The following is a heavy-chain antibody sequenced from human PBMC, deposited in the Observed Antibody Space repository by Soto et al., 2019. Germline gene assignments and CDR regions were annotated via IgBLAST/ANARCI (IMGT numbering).Heavy chain of an antibody. V-gene: IGHV1-3*01. J-gene: IGHJ6*02. Sequence: ASVKVSCKASGYTFSRYGKHWVRQAPGQRLEWMGWINAGNGNTKYSQKFQGRVTITRDTSANTAYMELSSLRSEDKAVYYCARGGDLGYNYYYGMDVWGQGTTVTVSS. D-gene: IGHD6-25*01. CDR1: GYTFSRYG. CDR3: ARGGDLGYNYYYGMDV. CDR2: INAGNGNT.